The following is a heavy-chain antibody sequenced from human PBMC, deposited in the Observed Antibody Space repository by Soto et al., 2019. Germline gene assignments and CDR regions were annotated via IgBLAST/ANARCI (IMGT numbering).Heavy chain of an antibody. J-gene: IGHJ4*02. D-gene: IGHD1-26*01. V-gene: IGHV3-15*07. CDR1: GFTFNNAW. Sequence: GGSLRLSCAASGFTFNNAWINWVRQATGKGLEWVGRIKSKTDGGTTDYAAPVKGRFAVSRDDSINMVYLQMNSLKTEDTGMYYCTTDSYSSTIIVRFDYWGQGTVVTVSS. CDR2: IKSKTDGGTT. CDR3: TTDSYSSTIIVRFDY.